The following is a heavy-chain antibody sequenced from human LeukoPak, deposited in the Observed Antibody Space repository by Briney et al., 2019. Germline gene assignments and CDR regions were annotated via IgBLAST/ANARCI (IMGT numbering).Heavy chain of an antibody. CDR1: GYTFTGYY. J-gene: IGHJ4*02. CDR3: AVDYYDSSGYLY. Sequence: GASVKVSCKASGYTFTGYYMHWVRQAPGQGLEGMGWINPNSGGTNYAQKFQGRVTMTRDTSISTAYMELSRLRSDDTAVYYCAVDYYDSSGYLYWGQGTLVTVSS. D-gene: IGHD3-22*01. CDR2: INPNSGGT. V-gene: IGHV1-2*02.